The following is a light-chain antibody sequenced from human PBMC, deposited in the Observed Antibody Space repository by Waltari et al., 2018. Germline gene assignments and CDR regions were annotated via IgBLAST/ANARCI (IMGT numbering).Light chain of an antibody. CDR3: VQAITFPLT. Sequence: DIVMTQTPLSLPISPGEPASISCRSSQSLLHSNGNTYLHWYLQKPGQSPQLLIYGGSNRASGVPDRVSGTGSGTDFTLKISKVEAEDVGIYYCVQAITFPLTFGGGTKVGIK. CDR1: QSLLHSNGNTY. CDR2: GGS. V-gene: IGKV2-40*01. J-gene: IGKJ4*01.